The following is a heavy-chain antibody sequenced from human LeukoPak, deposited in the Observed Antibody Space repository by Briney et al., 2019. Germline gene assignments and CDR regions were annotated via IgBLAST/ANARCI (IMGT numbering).Heavy chain of an antibody. V-gene: IGHV3-23*01. J-gene: IGHJ4*02. Sequence: GGTLRLSCAASGFTFSSYGMSWVRQAPGKGLEWVSAISGSGGSTYYADSVKGRFTISRDNSKNTLYLQMNSLRAEDTAVYYCAKDRGYYDSSGYPRGVYWGQGTLVTVSS. CDR1: GFTFSSYG. CDR2: ISGSGGST. D-gene: IGHD3-22*01. CDR3: AKDRGYYDSSGYPRGVY.